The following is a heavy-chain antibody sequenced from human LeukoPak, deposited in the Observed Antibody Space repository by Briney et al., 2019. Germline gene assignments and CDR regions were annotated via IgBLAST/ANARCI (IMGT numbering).Heavy chain of an antibody. V-gene: IGHV3-7*03. CDR1: GFTFSSYW. CDR3: ARAYYSSGSEYLQH. J-gene: IGHJ1*01. D-gene: IGHD6-19*01. Sequence: GGSLRLSCAASGFTFSSYWMSWVRQAPGKGLEWVANIKQDGSEKYYVDSVKGRFTISRDNAKNSLYLQMNSLRAEDTAVYYCARAYYSSGSEYLQHWGQGTLVTVSS. CDR2: IKQDGSEK.